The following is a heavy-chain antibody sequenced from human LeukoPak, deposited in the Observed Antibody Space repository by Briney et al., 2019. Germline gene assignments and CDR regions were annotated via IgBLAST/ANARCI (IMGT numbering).Heavy chain of an antibody. Sequence: GGSLRLSCAASGFTFSSYSMNWVRQAPGKGLEWVSYISSSSSTIYYADSVKGRFTISRDNAKNSLYLQMNSLRDEDTAVYYCARGARYSSGWEGSDPWGQGTLVTVSS. CDR1: GFTFSSYS. CDR3: ARGARYSSGWEGSDP. V-gene: IGHV3-48*02. CDR2: ISSSSSTI. D-gene: IGHD6-19*01. J-gene: IGHJ5*02.